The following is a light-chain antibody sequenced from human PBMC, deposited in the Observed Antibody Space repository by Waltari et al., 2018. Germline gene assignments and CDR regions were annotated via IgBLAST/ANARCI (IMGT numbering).Light chain of an antibody. J-gene: IGKJ1*01. CDR1: QSLRRN. CDR2: GAS. V-gene: IGKV3-15*01. Sequence: IVMTQSPATLSVSPGEGATLPCKASQSLRRNLAWYQQKPGQLPRLLIYGASTRATGIPARFSGSGSGTEFTLTISSLQAEDFAVYYCQERGRTFGQGTKVEIK. CDR3: QERGRT.